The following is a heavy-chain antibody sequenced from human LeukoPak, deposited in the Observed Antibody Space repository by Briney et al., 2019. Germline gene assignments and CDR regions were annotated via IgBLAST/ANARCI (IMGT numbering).Heavy chain of an antibody. CDR3: ARELERRYYYYGMDV. Sequence: SVKISCKASGGTFSSYAISWVRQAPGQGLQWMGEIIPIFGTANYAQKFQGRVTITADESTSTAYMELSSLRSEDTAVYYCARELERRYYYYGMDVWGQGTTVTVSS. CDR2: IIPIFGTA. CDR1: GGTFSSYA. D-gene: IGHD1-1*01. V-gene: IGHV1-69*13. J-gene: IGHJ6*02.